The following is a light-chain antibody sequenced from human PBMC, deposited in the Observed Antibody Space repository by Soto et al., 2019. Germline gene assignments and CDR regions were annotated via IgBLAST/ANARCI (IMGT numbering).Light chain of an antibody. V-gene: IGKV1-39*01. CDR2: AAS. CDR1: QSISSY. CDR3: QHSYSTPGT. Sequence: DIQMTQSPSSLSSSVGDRVTITCRASQSISSYLNWYQQKPGQAPKLLIYAASSLQSGVPSRFSGSGSGTDFTLTISSLQAEDSATYYCQHSYSTPGTFGQGTKLDIK. J-gene: IGKJ2*01.